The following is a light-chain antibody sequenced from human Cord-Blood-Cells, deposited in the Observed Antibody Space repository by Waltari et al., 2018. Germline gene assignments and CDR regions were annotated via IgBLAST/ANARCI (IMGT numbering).Light chain of an antibody. CDR1: SSDVGGYNY. V-gene: IGLV2-14*01. Sequence: QSALTQPASVSGSPGQSITISCTGTSSDVGGYNYVSWYQQHPDKAPKLMIYEVSNRPSGVSNRFSGSKSGNTASLTIFGLQAEDEADYYCSSYTSSSPYVFGTGTKVTVL. J-gene: IGLJ1*01. CDR3: SSYTSSSPYV. CDR2: EVS.